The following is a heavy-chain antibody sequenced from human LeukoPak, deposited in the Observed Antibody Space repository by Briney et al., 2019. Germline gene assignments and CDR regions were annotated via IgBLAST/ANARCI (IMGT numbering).Heavy chain of an antibody. D-gene: IGHD1-26*01. V-gene: IGHV3-21*01. CDR1: GFTFSSYS. CDR3: ARASGSYHRIDY. J-gene: IGHJ4*02. CDR2: ISSSSSYI. Sequence: GGSLRLSCAASGFTFSSYSMNWVRQAPGKGLEWVSSISSSSSYIYHADSVKGRFTISRDNAKNSLYLQMNSLRAEDTAVYYCARASGSYHRIDYWGQGTLVTVSS.